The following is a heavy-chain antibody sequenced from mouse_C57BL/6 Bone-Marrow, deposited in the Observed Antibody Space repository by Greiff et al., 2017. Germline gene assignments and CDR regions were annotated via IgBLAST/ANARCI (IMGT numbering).Heavy chain of an antibody. V-gene: IGHV5-2*01. CDR2: INSDGGST. J-gene: IGHJ3*01. Sequence: EVHLVESGGGLVQPGESLKLSCESNEYEFPSHDMSWVRKTPEKRLALVAAINSDGGSTYYPDTMERRFIISRDNTKKTLYLQMSSLRSEDTALYYCALMRVTTGFAYWGQGTLVTVSA. CDR3: ALMRVTTGFAY. D-gene: IGHD2-2*01. CDR1: EYEFPSHD.